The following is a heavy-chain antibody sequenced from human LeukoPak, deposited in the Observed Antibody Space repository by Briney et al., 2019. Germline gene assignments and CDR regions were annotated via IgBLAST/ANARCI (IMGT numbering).Heavy chain of an antibody. Sequence: SETLSLTCTVSGGSMSDYYWGWIRQPPGRGLEWIGNSGNTNYNPSLKSRVIISMDTSKKQFSLKLSPVTTADTAVYYCARVGIDYSGNIIKYYFDDWGQGTLVTVSS. CDR2: NSGNT. J-gene: IGHJ4*02. D-gene: IGHD4-23*01. V-gene: IGHV4-59*01. CDR1: GGSMSDYY. CDR3: ARVGIDYSGNIIKYYFDD.